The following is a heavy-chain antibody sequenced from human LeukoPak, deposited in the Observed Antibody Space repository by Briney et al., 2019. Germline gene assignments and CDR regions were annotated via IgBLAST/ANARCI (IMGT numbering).Heavy chain of an antibody. J-gene: IGHJ4*02. CDR3: ARGEPYYFDY. CDR2: IYHSGST. V-gene: IGHV4-30-2*01. CDR1: GGSISSGGYY. Sequence: SETLSLTCTVSGGSISSGGYYWSWIRQPPGKGLEWIAYIYHSGSTYYNPSLRSRVTISVDRSENQFSLKLNSVTAADTAVYYCARGEPYYFDYWGQGTLVTVSS.